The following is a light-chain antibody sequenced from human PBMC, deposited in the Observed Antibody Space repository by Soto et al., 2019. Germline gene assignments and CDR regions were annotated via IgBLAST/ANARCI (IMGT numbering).Light chain of an antibody. CDR1: QGVSSSY. CDR3: QEYNTWPWT. Sequence: EIVLTQSPGTLSLSPGERVTLSCRASQGVSSSYLAWYQQKPGQAPRLLIYGASTRATGIPARLQXSGSGTEFIITITSLQSEDAAVYDGQEYNTWPWTFGQVTKVHIK. J-gene: IGKJ1*01. CDR2: GAS. V-gene: IGKV3-15*01.